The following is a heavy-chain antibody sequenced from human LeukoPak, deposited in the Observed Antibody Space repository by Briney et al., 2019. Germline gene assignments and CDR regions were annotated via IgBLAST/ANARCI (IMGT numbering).Heavy chain of an antibody. CDR3: ARQTSLSRPTFDI. CDR2: ISPNADII. J-gene: IGHJ3*02. V-gene: IGHV3-11*01. D-gene: IGHD3-10*01. CDR1: GFTFSDRY. Sequence: GGSLRLSCVAGGFTFSDRYMSWIRQAPGKGMEWVAYISPNADIIHYADSVKGRFTISRDNSKNTLYLQMNSLRAEDTAVYYCARQTSLSRPTFDIWGQGTMVTVSS.